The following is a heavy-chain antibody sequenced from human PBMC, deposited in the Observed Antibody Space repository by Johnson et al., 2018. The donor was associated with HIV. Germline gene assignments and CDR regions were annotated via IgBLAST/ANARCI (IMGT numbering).Heavy chain of an antibody. D-gene: IGHD3-16*02. J-gene: IGHJ3*02. V-gene: IGHV3-15*01. CDR2: IKSKTDGGTT. CDR1: GFTFSDYY. Sequence: EVQLVESGGGLVKPGGSLRLSCAASGFTFSDYYMNWIRRTPGKGLEWIGRIKSKTDGGTTDYAAPVKGRFSISRDDSKNTLYLQMNSLKTEDTAGCFCSADQGSKYVGGSCRYAFDIGGQGLMVTVSS. CDR3: SADQGSKYVGGSCRYAFDI.